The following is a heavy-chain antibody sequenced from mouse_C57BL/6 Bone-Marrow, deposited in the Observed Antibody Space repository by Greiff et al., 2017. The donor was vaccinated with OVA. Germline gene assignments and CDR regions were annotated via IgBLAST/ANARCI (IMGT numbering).Heavy chain of an antibody. CDR3: ARDYGSRRGYFDV. CDR2: ISSGSSTI. Sequence: EVKLVESGGGLVKPGGSLKLSCAASGFTFSDYGMHWVRQAPEKGLEWVAYISSGSSTIYYADTVKGRFTISRDNAKNTLFLQMTSLRSEDTAMYYCARDYGSRRGYFDVWGTGTTVTVSS. CDR1: GFTFSDYG. J-gene: IGHJ1*03. V-gene: IGHV5-17*01. D-gene: IGHD1-1*01.